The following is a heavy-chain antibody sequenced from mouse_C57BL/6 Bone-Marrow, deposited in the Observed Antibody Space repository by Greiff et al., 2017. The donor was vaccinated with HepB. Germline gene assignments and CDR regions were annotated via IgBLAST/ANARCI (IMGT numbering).Heavy chain of an antibody. J-gene: IGHJ4*01. CDR2: IYPRDGST. CDR1: GYTFTSYD. D-gene: IGHD1-1*01. V-gene: IGHV1-85*01. CDR3: ARNGGSSLYYAMDY. Sequence: QVQLKESGPELVKPGASVKLSCKASGYTFTSYDINWVKQRPGQGLEWIGWIYPRDGSTKYNEKFKGKATLTVDTSSSTAYMELHSLTSEDSAVYFCARNGGSSLYYAMDYWGQGTSVTVSS.